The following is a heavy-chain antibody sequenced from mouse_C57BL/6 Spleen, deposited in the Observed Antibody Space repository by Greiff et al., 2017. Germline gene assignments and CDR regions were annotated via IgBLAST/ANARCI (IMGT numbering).Heavy chain of an antibody. V-gene: IGHV1-80*01. CDR3: ERQGSGYEYLDV. CDR1: GYAFSSYW. D-gene: IGHD1-1*01. Sequence: QVQLKESGAELVKPGASVKISCKASGYAFSSYWMNWVKQRPGKGLEWIGQIYPGDGDTNYNGKFKGKATLTVDKSSSPAYMQLSNLTSESSAVYFCERQGSGYEYLDVWGTGTTVTVSS. J-gene: IGHJ1*03. CDR2: IYPGDGDT.